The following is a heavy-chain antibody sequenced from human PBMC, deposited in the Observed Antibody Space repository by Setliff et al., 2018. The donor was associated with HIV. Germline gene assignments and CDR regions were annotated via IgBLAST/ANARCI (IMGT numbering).Heavy chain of an antibody. Sequence: ASVKVSCKASGYTFSGYYIHWVRQAPGQGLEWMGWLNPRSGGSDYAQRFQGRVTMTRDTSISTAYMELSRLTSDDTAVYYCARDRHCSRGICYEPNWFDPWGQGTLVTVSS. CDR2: LNPRSGGS. D-gene: IGHD2-15*01. CDR3: ARDRHCSRGICYEPNWFDP. J-gene: IGHJ5*02. CDR1: GYTFSGYY. V-gene: IGHV1-2*02.